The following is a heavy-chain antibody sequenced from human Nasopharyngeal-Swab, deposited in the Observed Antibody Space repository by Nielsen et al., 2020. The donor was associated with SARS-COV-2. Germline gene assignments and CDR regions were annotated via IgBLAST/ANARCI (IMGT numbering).Heavy chain of an antibody. J-gene: IGHJ3*02. V-gene: IGHV1-24*01. D-gene: IGHD6-19*01. Sequence: ASVKVSCKVSGYTLTELSMHWVRQAPGKGLEWMGGFDPEDGETIYAQKFQGRVTMTRDTSTSTVYMELSSLRSEDTAVYYCARVSAVAGIDAFDIWGQGTMVTVSS. CDR1: GYTLTELS. CDR2: FDPEDGET. CDR3: ARVSAVAGIDAFDI.